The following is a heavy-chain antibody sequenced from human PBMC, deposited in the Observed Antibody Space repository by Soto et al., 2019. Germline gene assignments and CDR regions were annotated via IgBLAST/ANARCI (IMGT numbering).Heavy chain of an antibody. Sequence: VGSLRLSCAASGFTFSSYAMSWVRQAPGKGLEWVSAISGSGGSTYYADSVKGRFTISRDNSKNTLYLQMNSLRAEDTAVYYCAKDQTIAAAGTKDDAFDIWGQGTMVTVSS. CDR1: GFTFSSYA. D-gene: IGHD6-13*01. CDR3: AKDQTIAAAGTKDDAFDI. J-gene: IGHJ3*02. CDR2: ISGSGGST. V-gene: IGHV3-23*01.